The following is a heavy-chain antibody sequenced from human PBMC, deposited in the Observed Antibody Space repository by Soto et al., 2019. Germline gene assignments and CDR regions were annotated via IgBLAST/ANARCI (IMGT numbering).Heavy chain of an antibody. J-gene: IGHJ4*01. D-gene: IGHD3-3*01. Sequence: EVQLVESGGGLVQPGGSLSLSCADSGFTFSSYWMSWVLQARGKWREWVDNIKQYGSEKYYVDSMKGRFTIPRDNAKNALYLQMNSLSAEDTAVYYCARNQRRSGCVDYWGQGTLGHGSS. CDR2: IKQYGSEK. CDR1: GFTFSSYW. CDR3: ARNQRRSGCVDY. V-gene: IGHV3-7*01.